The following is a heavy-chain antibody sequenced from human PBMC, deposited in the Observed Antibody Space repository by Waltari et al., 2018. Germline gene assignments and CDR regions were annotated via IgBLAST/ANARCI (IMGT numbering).Heavy chain of an antibody. CDR3: ARLYSGTRPPDF. D-gene: IGHD2-2*01. CDR1: GESTNSSTYY. CDR2: IFYRGST. V-gene: IGHV4-39*01. Sequence: QPQLQESGPGLVKPWETLSLTCTVPGESTNSSTYYWGWILQPPGKGLEWIASIFYRGSTYYNPSLKSRVTISVETSKNQFSLKLSSVTAADTAVYYCARLYSGTRPPDFWGQGTLVTVSS. J-gene: IGHJ4*02.